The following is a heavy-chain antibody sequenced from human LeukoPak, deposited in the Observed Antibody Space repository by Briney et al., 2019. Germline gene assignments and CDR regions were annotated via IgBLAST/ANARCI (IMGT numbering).Heavy chain of an antibody. D-gene: IGHD3-22*01. Sequence: SETLSLTCTVSGGSISSYYWSWIRQPPGKGLEWIGYIYYSGSTNYNPSLKSRVTISVDASKNQFSLKLSSVTAADTAVYYCARAMTDGDYYYMDVWGKGTTVTVSS. CDR3: ARAMTDGDYYYMDV. CDR1: GGSISSYY. J-gene: IGHJ6*03. CDR2: IYYSGST. V-gene: IGHV4-59*01.